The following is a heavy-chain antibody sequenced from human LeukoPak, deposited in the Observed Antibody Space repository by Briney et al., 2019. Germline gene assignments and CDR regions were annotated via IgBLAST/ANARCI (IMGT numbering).Heavy chain of an antibody. Sequence: GGSLRLSCAASGFTFSRSGMHWVRQAPGKGLEWVTFIQYDGNNKYYADSVKGRFTISRDDSKNTLYLQMNSLRTEDTAVYYCAKRAAYYGDYDYWGQGTLVTVSS. D-gene: IGHD4-17*01. CDR1: GFTFSRSG. V-gene: IGHV3-30*02. CDR2: IQYDGNNK. J-gene: IGHJ4*02. CDR3: AKRAAYYGDYDY.